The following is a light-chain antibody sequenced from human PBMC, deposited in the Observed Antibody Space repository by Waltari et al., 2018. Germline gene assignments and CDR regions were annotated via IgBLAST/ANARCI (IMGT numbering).Light chain of an antibody. CDR1: HDISDY. CDR3: QQHDNPPFT. CDR2: DAS. V-gene: IGKV1-33*01. J-gene: IGKJ2*01. Sequence: DIQMTQSPSSLSASVGDTVTITCQANHDISDYLNWYQQKPGKAPNLLISDASHLEAGVPSRFSGSGYGTDFTFTISSLQPEEFATYYCQQHDNPPFTFGQGTKLEIK.